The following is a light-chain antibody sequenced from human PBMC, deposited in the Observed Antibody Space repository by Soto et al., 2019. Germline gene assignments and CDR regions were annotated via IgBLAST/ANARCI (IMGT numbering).Light chain of an antibody. Sequence: EIVMTQSPATLSVSPGEGVTLSCRASQSVSSILAWYQQKPGQSPRLLIYGASTRATGIPARFSGSWSGTDFTLTISGLQSEDFAIYYCQHYANWPRTFGLGTKVEIK. J-gene: IGKJ1*01. CDR2: GAS. CDR3: QHYANWPRT. CDR1: QSVSSI. V-gene: IGKV3-15*01.